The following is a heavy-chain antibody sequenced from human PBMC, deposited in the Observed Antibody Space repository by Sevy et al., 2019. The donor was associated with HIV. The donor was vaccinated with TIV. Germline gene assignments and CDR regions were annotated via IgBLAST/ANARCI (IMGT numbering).Heavy chain of an antibody. J-gene: IGHJ6*02. CDR2: ISSGSGYI. D-gene: IGHD3-3*01. CDR1: GFSFSDYN. CDR3: ARDKTILEGRYGMDV. V-gene: IGHV3-21*01. Sequence: GGSLRLSCTASGFSFSDYNMNWVRQAPGKGLEWVSFISSGSGYIYYADSMKGRFTISRDNAKNSLYLQLNSLRAEDTAVYYCARDKTILEGRYGMDVWGQGTTVTVSS.